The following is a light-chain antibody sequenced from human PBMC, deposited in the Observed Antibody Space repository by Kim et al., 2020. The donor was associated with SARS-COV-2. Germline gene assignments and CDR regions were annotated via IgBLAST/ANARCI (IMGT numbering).Light chain of an antibody. V-gene: IGKV3-11*01. CDR2: DAS. CDR1: QSVDIS. Sequence: LSPGERAALSCRASQSVDISLAWYQQKPGQAPRLLIYDASNRATGIPARFSGSGSGTDFTLTISSLEPEDFAVYYCQQRNIWPPGSFGQGTKLEI. CDR3: QQRNIWPPGS. J-gene: IGKJ2*04.